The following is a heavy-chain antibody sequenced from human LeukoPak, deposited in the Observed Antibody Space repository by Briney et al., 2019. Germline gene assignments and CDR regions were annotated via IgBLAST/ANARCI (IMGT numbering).Heavy chain of an antibody. CDR1: GVSFSGYY. Sequence: SETLSLTCAVYGVSFSGYYWSWIRHPPGKGLEWIGEINHSGSTNYNPSLKSRVTISVDTSKHQFSLKLSSVTAADTAVYYCARGGGYSYGFYYFDYWGQGTLVTVSS. D-gene: IGHD5-18*01. J-gene: IGHJ4*02. V-gene: IGHV4-34*01. CDR2: INHSGST. CDR3: ARGGGYSYGFYYFDY.